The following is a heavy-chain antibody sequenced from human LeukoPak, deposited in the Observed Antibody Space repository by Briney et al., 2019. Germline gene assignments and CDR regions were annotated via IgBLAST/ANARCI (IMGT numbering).Heavy chain of an antibody. D-gene: IGHD5-18*01. Sequence: SVKVSCKASGGTFSSYAISWVRQAPGQGLEWMGGIIPTFGTANYAQKFQGRVTITADESTSTAYMELSSLRSEDTAVYYCARERGYSYGVLDYWGQGTLVTVSS. CDR1: GGTFSSYA. CDR3: ARERGYSYGVLDY. J-gene: IGHJ4*02. V-gene: IGHV1-69*13. CDR2: IIPTFGTA.